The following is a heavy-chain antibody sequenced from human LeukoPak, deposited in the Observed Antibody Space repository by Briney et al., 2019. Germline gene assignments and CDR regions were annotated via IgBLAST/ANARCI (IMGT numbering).Heavy chain of an antibody. CDR1: GFTFSTYS. CDR2: ISSSSSTI. Sequence: PGGSLRLSCAASGFTFSTYSMNWVRQAPGKGREWVSYISSSSSTIYYADSVKGRFTISRDNAKNSLHLQMNSLRAEDTGVYYCARDPAIQAWLSAYYFDYWGQGALVTVSS. D-gene: IGHD5-18*01. V-gene: IGHV3-48*01. J-gene: IGHJ4*02. CDR3: ARDPAIQAWLSAYYFDY.